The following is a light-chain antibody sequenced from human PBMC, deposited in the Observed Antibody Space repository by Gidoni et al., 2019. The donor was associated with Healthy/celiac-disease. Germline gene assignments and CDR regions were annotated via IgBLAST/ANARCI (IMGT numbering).Light chain of an antibody. V-gene: IGKV1-39*01. CDR2: AAS. CDR1: QSISSY. J-gene: IGKJ1*01. CDR3: QQSYSTPWT. Sequence: DIQMTQSPSSLSASVGDRVTITCRESQSISSYLNWYQQKPRKAPKLLIYAASSLQSEVPSRFSGSGSGTDFTLTISSLQPEDFATYYCQQSYSTPWTFGQGTKVEIK.